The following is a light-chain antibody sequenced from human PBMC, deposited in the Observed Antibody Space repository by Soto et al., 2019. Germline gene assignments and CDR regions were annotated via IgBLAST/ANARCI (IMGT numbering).Light chain of an antibody. CDR1: QSLLHSNGNNY. V-gene: IGKV2-28*01. J-gene: IGKJ2*01. CDR3: IQSLQIPHT. Sequence: DVVMTQSQLSLPVTPGEPASISCRSNQSLLHSNGNNYLDWYLQKPGQSPQLLIYLGSTRASGVPDRFSGSGSGADFTLKINRVEADDVGVYYCIQSLQIPHTFGQGTKLEIK. CDR2: LGS.